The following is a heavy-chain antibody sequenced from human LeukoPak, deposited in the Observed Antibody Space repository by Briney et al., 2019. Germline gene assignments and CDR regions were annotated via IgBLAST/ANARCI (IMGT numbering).Heavy chain of an antibody. CDR3: ARGYDFWSGYWYY. CDR2: IIPIFGTA. J-gene: IGHJ4*02. V-gene: IGHV1-69*05. CDR1: GGTFSSYA. Sequence: SVKVSCKASGGTFSSYAISWVRQAPGRGLEWMGRIIPIFGTANYAQKFQGRVTITTDESTSTAYMELSSLRSEDTAGYYCARGYDFWSGYWYYWGQGTLVTVSS. D-gene: IGHD3-3*01.